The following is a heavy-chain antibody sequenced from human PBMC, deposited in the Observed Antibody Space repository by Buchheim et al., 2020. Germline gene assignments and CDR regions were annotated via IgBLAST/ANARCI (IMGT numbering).Heavy chain of an antibody. D-gene: IGHD3-22*01. CDR1: GGSISSGSYY. Sequence: QVQLQESGPGLVKPSQTLSLTCTVSGGSISSGSYYWSWIRQPAGKGLEWIGRIYTSGSTNYNPSLKSRVTISVDTSQNQFSPKLSSVTAADTAVYYCARDVIVVDANSADYYYYYGMDVWGQGTT. CDR2: IYTSGST. CDR3: ARDVIVVDANSADYYYYYGMDV. J-gene: IGHJ6*02. V-gene: IGHV4-61*02.